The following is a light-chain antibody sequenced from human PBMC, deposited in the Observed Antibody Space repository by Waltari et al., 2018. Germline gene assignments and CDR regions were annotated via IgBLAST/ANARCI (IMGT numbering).Light chain of an antibody. V-gene: IGKV3-15*01. J-gene: IGKJ1*01. CDR1: QSVSSN. CDR3: QQYNYWPRT. CDR2: ATS. Sequence: ETVMTQSTATLSVSPGERGTLSCRASQSVSSNLAWYQQKPGQAPRLLIYATSTRATGIPARFSGSGSGTEFTLTISSLQSEDFAVYYCQQYNYWPRTFGQGTKVEIK.